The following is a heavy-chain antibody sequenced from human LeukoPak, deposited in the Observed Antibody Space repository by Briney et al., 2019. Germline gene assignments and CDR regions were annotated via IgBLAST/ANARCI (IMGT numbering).Heavy chain of an antibody. V-gene: IGHV3-33*03. D-gene: IGHD6-19*01. CDR3: AKGSRQQWLTHFDY. CDR1: GFTFSSYG. J-gene: IGHJ4*02. CDR2: IWYDGSNR. Sequence: GGSLRLSCAASGFTFSSYGMHWVRQAPGKGLEWVAVIWYDGSNRYYADSVKGRFTISRDNSKNTLYLQVNSLRGEDTAVYYCAKGSRQQWLTHFDYWGQGTLVTVSS.